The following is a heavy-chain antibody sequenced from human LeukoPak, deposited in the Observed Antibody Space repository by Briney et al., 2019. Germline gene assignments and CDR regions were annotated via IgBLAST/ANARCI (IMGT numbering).Heavy chain of an antibody. CDR2: ISGSGGGT. Sequence: GGSLRLSCAASGFTFSSYAMSWVRQAPGKGLEWVSAISGSGGGTYYADSVKGRFTISRDNSKNTLYLQMNSLRAEDTAVYYCAKLIAGAQSYFDYWGQGTLVTVSS. J-gene: IGHJ4*02. CDR3: AKLIAGAQSYFDY. D-gene: IGHD6-19*01. CDR1: GFTFSSYA. V-gene: IGHV3-23*01.